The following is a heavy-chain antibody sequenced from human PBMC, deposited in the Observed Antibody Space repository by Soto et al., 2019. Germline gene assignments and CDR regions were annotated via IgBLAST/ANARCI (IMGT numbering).Heavy chain of an antibody. V-gene: IGHV3-48*02. Sequence: EVQLVESGGGLVQPGGSLRLSCAASGFTFSSYGMNWVRQAPGKGLAWVSYISSGRPTIQYADSVKGRFTISRDNAKNSLYLQMNSLRDEYTAIYYCARGGAARPDYWGQGTLVTVSS. J-gene: IGHJ4*02. D-gene: IGHD6-6*01. CDR3: ARGGAARPDY. CDR1: GFTFSSYG. CDR2: ISSGRPTI.